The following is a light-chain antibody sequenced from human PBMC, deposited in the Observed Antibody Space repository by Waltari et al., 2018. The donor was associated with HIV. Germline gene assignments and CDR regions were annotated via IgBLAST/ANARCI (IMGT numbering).Light chain of an antibody. CDR1: SSNIENDN. Sequence: VLTQPPSASGAPGQRVTISCSGSSSNIENDNVYWYQHFPGAAPKLHIYKDTRRPSGVPDRFTGSKSGTSASLAIGGLRSDDEADYYCVGWDSRLRGYVFGAGTKVTVL. CDR3: VGWDSRLRGYV. CDR2: KDT. J-gene: IGLJ1*01. V-gene: IGLV1-47*01.